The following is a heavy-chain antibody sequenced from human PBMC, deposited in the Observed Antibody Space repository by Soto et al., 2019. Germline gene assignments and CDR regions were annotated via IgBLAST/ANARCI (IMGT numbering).Heavy chain of an antibody. V-gene: IGHV5-10-1*01. D-gene: IGHD2-2*01. CDR1: GYSFTSYW. CDR3: ARCSSTSCYYNWFDP. CDR2: IDPSDSYT. J-gene: IGHJ5*02. Sequence: GESLKISCKGSGYSFTSYWISWVRQMPGKGLEWMGRIDPSDSYTNYSPSFQGHVTISADKSISTAYLQWSSLKASDTAMYYCARCSSTSCYYNWFDPWGRGTLVTVSS.